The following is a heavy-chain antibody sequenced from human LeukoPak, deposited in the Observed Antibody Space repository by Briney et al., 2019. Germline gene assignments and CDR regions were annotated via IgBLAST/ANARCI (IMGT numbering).Heavy chain of an antibody. V-gene: IGHV4-4*02. CDR1: GGSISSSNW. D-gene: IGHD3-3*01. CDR2: IYHSGST. J-gene: IGHJ6*03. CDR3: ASRKSGSIRDRIYMDV. Sequence: PSETLSLTCAVSGGSISSSNWWSWVRQPPGKGLEWIGEIYHSGSTNYNPSLKSRVTISVDKSKNQFSLKLSSVTAADTAVYYCASRKSGSIRDRIYMDVWGKGTTVTVSS.